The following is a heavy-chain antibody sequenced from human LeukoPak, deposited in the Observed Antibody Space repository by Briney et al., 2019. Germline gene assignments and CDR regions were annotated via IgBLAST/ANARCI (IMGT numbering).Heavy chain of an antibody. D-gene: IGHD3-10*01. CDR2: FDPEDGET. CDR3: ARHYYGSGTDYYFDY. J-gene: IGHJ4*02. V-gene: IGHV1-24*01. CDR1: GYTLTELS. Sequence: ASVKVSCKVSGYTLTELSMHWVRQAPGKGLEWMGGFDPEDGETIYAQEFQGRVTMTEDTSTDTAYMELSSLRSEDTAVYYCARHYYGSGTDYYFDYWGQGTLVTVSS.